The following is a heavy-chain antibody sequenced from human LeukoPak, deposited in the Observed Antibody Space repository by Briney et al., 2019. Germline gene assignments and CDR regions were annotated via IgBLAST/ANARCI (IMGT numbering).Heavy chain of an antibody. J-gene: IGHJ6*02. CDR1: GFTFSSYA. CDR3: ARDKCSSTSCYGFFYYYGMDV. D-gene: IGHD2-2*01. CDR2: ISYDGSNK. V-gene: IGHV3-30*04. Sequence: GRSLRLSCAASGFTFSSYAMHWVRQAPGKGLEWVAVISYDGSNKYYADSVKGRFTISRDNSKNTLYLQMNSLRAEDTAVYYCARDKCSSTSCYGFFYYYGMDVWGQGTTVTVSS.